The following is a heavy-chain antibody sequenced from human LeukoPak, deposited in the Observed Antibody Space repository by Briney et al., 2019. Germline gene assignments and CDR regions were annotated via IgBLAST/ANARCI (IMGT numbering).Heavy chain of an antibody. CDR2: ISYDGSNK. J-gene: IGHJ4*02. D-gene: IGHD2/OR15-2a*01. CDR3: AKDVIAWQLKWVALDY. V-gene: IGHV3-30*18. CDR1: GFTFSSYG. Sequence: GGSLRLSCAASGFTFSSYGMHWVRQAPGKGLEWVAVISYDGSNKYYADSVKGRFTISRDNSKNTLYLQMNSLRAEDTAVYYCAKDVIAWQLKWVALDYWGQGTLVTVSS.